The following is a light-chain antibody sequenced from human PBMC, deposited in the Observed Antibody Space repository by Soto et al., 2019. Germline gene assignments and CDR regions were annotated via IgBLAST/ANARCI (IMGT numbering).Light chain of an antibody. CDR3: QQYGTSPRT. J-gene: IGKJ2*01. CDR1: QSVTTY. V-gene: IGKV3-20*01. Sequence: EVVLTQSPGTLSLSPGEGATLSCRASQSVTTYSAWYQQKPGQAPRLLIQGASSRATGIPDRFSGSGSGTDFTLTIGRLEPEDSAVYFCQQYGTSPRTFGQGTKLEIK. CDR2: GAS.